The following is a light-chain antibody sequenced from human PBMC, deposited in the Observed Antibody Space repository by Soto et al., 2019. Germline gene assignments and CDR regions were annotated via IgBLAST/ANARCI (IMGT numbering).Light chain of an antibody. CDR1: SSNIGNNA. Sequence: QSVLTQPPSVSEAPRQRVTISCSGSSSNIGNNAVNWYQQLPGKAPKLLIYYDDLLPSGVSDRFSGSKSGTSASLDISGLQSEDEADYYCAAWDDSLNAVVFGGGTKLTVL. V-gene: IGLV1-36*01. CDR2: YDD. J-gene: IGLJ2*01. CDR3: AAWDDSLNAVV.